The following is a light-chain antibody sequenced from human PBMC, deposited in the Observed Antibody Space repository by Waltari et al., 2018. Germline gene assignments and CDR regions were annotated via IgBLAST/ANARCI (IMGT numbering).Light chain of an antibody. CDR3: AAWGDSLNGVV. CDR1: SSNIGSHS. Sequence: QSVVTQPPSASGTPGQRVTISCSGSSSNIGSHSVNWYQQLPGTAPKLLIYSNNQWPSGVPDRLCGSKSGTSASLASSGLQSEDEADYYCAAWGDSLNGVVFGGGTKLTVL. J-gene: IGLJ2*01. V-gene: IGLV1-44*01. CDR2: SNN.